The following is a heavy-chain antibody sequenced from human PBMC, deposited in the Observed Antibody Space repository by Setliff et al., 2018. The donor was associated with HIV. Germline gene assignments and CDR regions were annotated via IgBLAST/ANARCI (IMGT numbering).Heavy chain of an antibody. CDR3: ARSALAGDPFDY. CDR2: IYYSGST. CDR1: GGSISSSSYY. J-gene: IGHJ4*02. Sequence: SETLSLTCTVSGGSISSSSYYWGWIRQPPGKGLEWIGSIYYSGSTYYNPSLKSRVTISVDTSKNQFSLKLSSVTAADTAVYYCARSALAGDPFDYWGQGTLVTVSS. V-gene: IGHV4-39*01. D-gene: IGHD6-19*01.